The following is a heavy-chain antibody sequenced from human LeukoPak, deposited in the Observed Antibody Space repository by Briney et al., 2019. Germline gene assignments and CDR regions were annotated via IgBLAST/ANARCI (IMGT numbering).Heavy chain of an antibody. D-gene: IGHD3-22*01. Sequence: GGSLRLSCAASGFTFGSYDMHWVRQATGKGLEWVSAIGTAGDTYYPGSVKGRFTISRENAKNSLYLQMNSLRAGDTAVYYCARVNYGSSGYYSYFDYWGQGTLVTVSS. J-gene: IGHJ4*02. CDR2: IGTAGDT. CDR1: GFTFGSYD. CDR3: ARVNYGSSGYYSYFDY. V-gene: IGHV3-13*01.